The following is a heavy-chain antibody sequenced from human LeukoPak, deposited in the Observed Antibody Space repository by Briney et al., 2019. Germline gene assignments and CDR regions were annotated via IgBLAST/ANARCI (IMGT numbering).Heavy chain of an antibody. CDR1: GFTFSSFA. CDR2: ISGNSGST. D-gene: IGHD3-3*01. V-gene: IGHV3-23*01. Sequence: AGGSLRLSCGASGFTFSSFAMTWVRQAPGKGLEWVSAISGNSGSTYYADSVKGRFTISRDNSKNTLYLQMNSLRAEDTAVYYCANVWDYDFWSGSYYFDYWGQGTLVTVSS. CDR3: ANVWDYDFWSGSYYFDY. J-gene: IGHJ4*02.